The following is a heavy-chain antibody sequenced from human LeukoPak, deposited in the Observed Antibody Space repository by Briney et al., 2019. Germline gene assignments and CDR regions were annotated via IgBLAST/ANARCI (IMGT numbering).Heavy chain of an antibody. V-gene: IGHV3-23*01. D-gene: IGHD6-6*01. CDR2: VSGGGGST. Sequence: GGSLRLSCAASGFTFSSYAMSWVRQAPGKGLEWVSAVSGGGGSTYYADSVKGRFTISRDNSKNTLSLQMNSLRAEDTAIYYCTRDGEYSSSGAFDIWGQGALVTVSS. J-gene: IGHJ3*02. CDR1: GFTFSSYA. CDR3: TRDGEYSSSGAFDI.